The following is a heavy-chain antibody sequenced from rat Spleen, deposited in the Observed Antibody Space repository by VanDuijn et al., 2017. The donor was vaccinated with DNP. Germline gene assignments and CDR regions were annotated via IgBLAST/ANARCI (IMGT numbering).Heavy chain of an antibody. CDR1: GFTFSDYY. J-gene: IGHJ2*01. CDR3: ARQGLGADY. V-gene: IGHV5-22*01. D-gene: IGHD5-1*01. Sequence: EVQLVESGGGLVQPGRSLKLSCAASGFTFSDYYMVWVRQAPTKGLEWVAYISYDGVSTYYGDSVKGRFTISRDNAKSTLYLQMNSLRSEDMATYYCARQGLGADYWGQGVMVTVSS. CDR2: ISYDGVST.